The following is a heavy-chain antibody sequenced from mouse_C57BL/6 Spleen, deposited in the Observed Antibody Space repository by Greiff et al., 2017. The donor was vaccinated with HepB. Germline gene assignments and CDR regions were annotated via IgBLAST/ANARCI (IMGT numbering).Heavy chain of an antibody. Sequence: EVMLVESGPELVKPGASVKMSCKASGYTFTDYNMHWVKQSHGKSLEWIGYINPNNGGTSYNQKFKGKATLTVNKSSSTAYMELRSLTSEDSAVYYCARWSYDYDEEGFAYWGQGTLVTVSA. CDR3: ARWSYDYDEEGFAY. V-gene: IGHV1-22*01. CDR2: INPNNGGT. D-gene: IGHD2-4*01. J-gene: IGHJ3*01. CDR1: GYTFTDYN.